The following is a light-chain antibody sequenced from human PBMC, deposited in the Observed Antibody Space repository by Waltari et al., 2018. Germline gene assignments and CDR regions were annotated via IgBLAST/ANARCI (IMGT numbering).Light chain of an antibody. V-gene: IGLV2-14*03. CDR1: RSDIGYYNF. CDR3: ASYTSANTVL. J-gene: IGLJ2*01. CDR2: DVS. Sequence: QSGLTQPASVSGSPGQSITIPCTGTRSDIGYYNFVSWLQQHPGKAPKLGIFDVSRWPSGVSHRVSGSKSGNTASLTISGLQAEDEAAYYCASYTSANTVLFGGGTKVTVL.